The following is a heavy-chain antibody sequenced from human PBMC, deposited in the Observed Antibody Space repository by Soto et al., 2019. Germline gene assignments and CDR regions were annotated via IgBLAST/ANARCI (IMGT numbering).Heavy chain of an antibody. J-gene: IGHJ4*02. CDR1: GFTFSNYG. Sequence: QVQLVESGGGVVQPGRSLRLSCAASGFTFSNYGIHWVRQAPGKGLEWVAFISYDGTNKYYADSVKGRFTISRDKSRNKVYLQVNSLSGDDMAVYYFATGKGSGGSPFDYYGKGTLVTVSS. CDR3: ATGKGSGGSPFDY. D-gene: IGHD6-19*01. V-gene: IGHV3-30*03. CDR2: ISYDGTNK.